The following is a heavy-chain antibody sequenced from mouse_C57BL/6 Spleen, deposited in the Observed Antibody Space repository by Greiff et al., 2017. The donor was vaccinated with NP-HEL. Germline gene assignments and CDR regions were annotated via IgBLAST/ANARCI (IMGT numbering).Heavy chain of an antibody. Sequence: VQLQQSGAELVKPGASVKLSCTASGFNIKDYYMHWVKQRTEQGLEWIGRIDPEDGETKYAPKFQGKATITADTSSNTAYLQLSSLTSEDTAVYYCASYYYGSREFAYWGQGTLVTVSA. V-gene: IGHV14-2*01. CDR1: GFNIKDYY. CDR2: IDPEDGET. CDR3: ASYYYGSREFAY. J-gene: IGHJ3*01. D-gene: IGHD1-1*01.